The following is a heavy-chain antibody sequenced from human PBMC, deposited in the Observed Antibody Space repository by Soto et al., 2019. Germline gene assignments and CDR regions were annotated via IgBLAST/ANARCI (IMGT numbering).Heavy chain of an antibody. V-gene: IGHV4-61*01. CDR1: GGSVSSDSYH. D-gene: IGHD1-26*01. Sequence: QVQLEESGPGLVKPSETLSLRCTVSGGSVSSDSYHWCWVRQPPGKGLEWIGNIYYSGTTNYNPSLESRVSMSVDTSKNQFSLKLSSVTAADTAVYYCAARVGAPPPITWGQGTLVIVSS. CDR2: IYYSGTT. CDR3: AARVGAPPPIT. J-gene: IGHJ5*02.